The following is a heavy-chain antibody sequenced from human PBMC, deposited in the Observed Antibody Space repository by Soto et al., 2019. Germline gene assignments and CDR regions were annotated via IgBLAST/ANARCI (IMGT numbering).Heavy chain of an antibody. CDR3: ARETLAVAGATYYGMDV. J-gene: IGHJ6*02. V-gene: IGHV1-69*13. CDR1: GGTFSSYA. D-gene: IGHD6-19*01. Sequence: SVKVSCKASGGTFSSYAISWVRQAPGQGLEWMGGIIPIFGTANYAQKFQGRVTVTADESTSTAYMELSSLRSEDTAVYYCARETLAVAGATYYGMDVWGQGTTVTVSS. CDR2: IIPIFGTA.